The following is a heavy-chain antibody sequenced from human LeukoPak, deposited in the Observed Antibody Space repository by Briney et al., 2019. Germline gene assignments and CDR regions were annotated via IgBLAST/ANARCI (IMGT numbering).Heavy chain of an antibody. J-gene: IGHJ6*03. D-gene: IGHD6-13*01. CDR1: GYTFTSYG. V-gene: IGHV1-18*01. CDR3: ARAPVSAAGKGDYYYYMDV. CDR2: ISAYNGNT. Sequence: ASVKVSCKASGYTFTSYGISWVRQAPGQGLEWMGWISAYNGNTNYAQKLQGRVTMTTDTSTSTAYMELRSLRSDDTAAYYCARAPVSAAGKGDYYYYMDVWGKGTTVTVSS.